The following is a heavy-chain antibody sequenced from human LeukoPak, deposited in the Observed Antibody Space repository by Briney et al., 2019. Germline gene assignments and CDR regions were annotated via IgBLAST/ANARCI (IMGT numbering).Heavy chain of an antibody. CDR3: ARVDKSSSWYRNWFDP. CDR2: INHSGST. J-gene: IGHJ5*02. D-gene: IGHD6-13*01. Sequence: SETLSLTCAVYGGSFSGYYWSWIRQPPGKGLEWIGEINHSGSTNHNPSLKSRVTISVDTSKNQFSLKLSSVTAADTAVYYCARVDKSSSWYRNWFDPWGQGTLVTVSS. CDR1: GGSFSGYY. V-gene: IGHV4-34*01.